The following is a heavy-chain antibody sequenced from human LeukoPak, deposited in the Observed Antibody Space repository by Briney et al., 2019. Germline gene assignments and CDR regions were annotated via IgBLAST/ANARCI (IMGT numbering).Heavy chain of an antibody. J-gene: IGHJ4*02. Sequence: RSSETLSLTCSVSGGSISTRGYYWSWIRQPPGKGLEWIGYIYDTGSTNYNPSLKSRVTISVDTSKNQFSLKLSSVTAADTAVYYCARVRKNQHYVRQLGDSSGYFDYWGQGTLVTVSS. D-gene: IGHD3-22*01. CDR2: IYDTGST. CDR1: GGSISTRGYY. V-gene: IGHV4-61*08. CDR3: ARVRKNQHYVRQLGDSSGYFDY.